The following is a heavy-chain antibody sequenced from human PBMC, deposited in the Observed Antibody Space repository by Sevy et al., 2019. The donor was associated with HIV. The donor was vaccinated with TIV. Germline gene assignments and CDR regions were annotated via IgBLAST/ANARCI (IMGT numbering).Heavy chain of an antibody. Sequence: GGSLRLSCAASGFTFSSYGMHLVRQAPGKGLEWVAVISYDGSNKYYADSVKGRFTISRDNSKNTLYLQMDSLRAEDTAVYYCAKVEGIGVVDYYYYYGMDVWGQGTTVTVSS. CDR2: ISYDGSNK. CDR3: AKVEGIGVVDYYYYYGMDV. J-gene: IGHJ6*02. CDR1: GFTFSSYG. V-gene: IGHV3-30*18. D-gene: IGHD3-3*01.